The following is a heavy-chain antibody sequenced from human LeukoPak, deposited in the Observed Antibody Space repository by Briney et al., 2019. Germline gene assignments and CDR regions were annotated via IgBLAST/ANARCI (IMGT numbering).Heavy chain of an antibody. Sequence: GGSLRLSCAASGFTFSSYAMSWVRQAPGKGPEWVSAFSGSVSTFSGSGGSTYYADSVKGRFTISRDNSKSTLYLRMNSLRAEDTAVYYCAKDTPLFVGGTLDYWGQGTLVTVSS. V-gene: IGHV3-23*01. D-gene: IGHD3-16*01. CDR3: AKDTPLFVGGTLDY. J-gene: IGHJ4*02. CDR1: GFTFSSYA. CDR2: FSGSVSTFSGSGGST.